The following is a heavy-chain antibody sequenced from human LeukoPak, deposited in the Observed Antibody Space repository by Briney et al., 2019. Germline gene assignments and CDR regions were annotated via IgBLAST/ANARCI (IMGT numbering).Heavy chain of an antibody. J-gene: IGHJ4*02. CDR2: INHSGST. Sequence: SETLSLTCAVYGGSFSGYYWSWIRQPPGKGLEWIGEINHSGSTNYNPSLKSRVTISVDTSKNQFSLKLSSVTAADTAVYYCARARIRSPLMYNWGQGTLVTVSS. V-gene: IGHV4-34*01. CDR3: ARARIRSPLMYN. CDR1: GGSFSGYY. D-gene: IGHD4-17*01.